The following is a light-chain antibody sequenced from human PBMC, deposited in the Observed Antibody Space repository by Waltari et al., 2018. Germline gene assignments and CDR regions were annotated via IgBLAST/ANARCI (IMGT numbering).Light chain of an antibody. Sequence: IVMTQSPALLSVSPGEGPTLSCRASQRVDTVFAWYQQLRGRAPRLPIWDASTRATGIPARFSGSGSGTEFTLTISSLQSEDFAVYYCQQYKQWPLTFGGGTRVDIK. J-gene: IGKJ4*01. CDR3: QQYKQWPLT. CDR2: DAS. CDR1: QRVDTV. V-gene: IGKV3-15*01.